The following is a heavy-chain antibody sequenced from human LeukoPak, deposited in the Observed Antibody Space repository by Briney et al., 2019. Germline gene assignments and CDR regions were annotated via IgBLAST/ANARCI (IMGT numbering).Heavy chain of an antibody. CDR3: ARHLSQWELPNPLDY. D-gene: IGHD1-26*01. CDR2: IYPGDSDT. CDR1: GYSFTSYW. Sequence: HGESLKISCKGSGYSFTSYWIGWVRQMPGKGLEWMGIIYPGDSDTRYNPSFQGQVTISADKSISTAYLQWSSLKASDTAMYYCARHLSQWELPNPLDYWGQGTLVTVSS. V-gene: IGHV5-51*01. J-gene: IGHJ4*02.